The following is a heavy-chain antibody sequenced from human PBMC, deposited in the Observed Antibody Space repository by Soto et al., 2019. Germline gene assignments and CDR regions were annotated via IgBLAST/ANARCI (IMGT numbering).Heavy chain of an antibody. V-gene: IGHV3-48*03. CDR1: GFTFSNYE. Sequence: DVELLESGGGLVQPGGSLRLSCAASGFTFSNYEMNWVRQAPGKGLEWLAYISTSGSPIYYADSVKGRFTISRDDAKNSMYLQLKNMRAEATAVYYCARESLRFLECSFDYWGQGTLVAVSS. J-gene: IGHJ4*02. D-gene: IGHD3-3*01. CDR2: ISTSGSPI. CDR3: ARESLRFLECSFDY.